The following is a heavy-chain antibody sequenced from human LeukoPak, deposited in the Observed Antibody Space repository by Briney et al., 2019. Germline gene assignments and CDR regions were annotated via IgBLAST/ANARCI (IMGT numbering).Heavy chain of an antibody. J-gene: IGHJ3*02. D-gene: IGHD2-2*01. CDR3: ARGPVVPAAKYAFDI. CDR2: IYYSGST. CDR1: GGSISSYY. Sequence: PSQTLSLTCTVSGGSISSYYWSWIRQPPGKGLEWIGYIYYSGSTNYNPSLKSRVTISVDTSKNQFSLKLSSVTAADTAVYYCARGPVVPAAKYAFDIWGQGTMVTVSS. V-gene: IGHV4-59*01.